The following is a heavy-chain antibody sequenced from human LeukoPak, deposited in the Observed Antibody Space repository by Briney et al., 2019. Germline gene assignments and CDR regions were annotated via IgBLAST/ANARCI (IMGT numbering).Heavy chain of an antibody. Sequence: GGSLRLSCTTSGFTFSTNAMSWVRQAPGKGLEWVSNIGGHETFYADSVKGRFTISRDNSKNTVYLHMSSLRVEDTAVYYCAKDWIQFNRVYDCFDSWGQGTLVTVSS. CDR3: AKDWIQFNRVYDCFDS. J-gene: IGHJ4*02. CDR1: GFTFSTNA. D-gene: IGHD3-16*01. CDR2: IGGHET. V-gene: IGHV3-23*01.